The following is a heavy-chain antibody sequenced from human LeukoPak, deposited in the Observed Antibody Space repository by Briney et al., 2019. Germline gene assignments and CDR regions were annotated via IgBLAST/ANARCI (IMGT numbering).Heavy chain of an antibody. V-gene: IGHV3-74*01. CDR1: GFTFRTYW. CDR3: AKDSHLGAYWYFDL. Sequence: GGSLRLSCAASGFTFRTYWMHWVRQAPGKGLVWVSRINSDGSSTAYADSVKGRFTISRDNAKSTLYLQMNSLRAEDTAVYYCAKDSHLGAYWYFDLWGRGTLVTVSS. J-gene: IGHJ2*01. D-gene: IGHD3-16*01. CDR2: INSDGSST.